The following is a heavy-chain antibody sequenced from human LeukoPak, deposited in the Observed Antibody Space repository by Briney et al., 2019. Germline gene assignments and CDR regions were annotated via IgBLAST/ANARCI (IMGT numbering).Heavy chain of an antibody. D-gene: IGHD5-18*01. CDR2: IYHSGST. J-gene: IGHJ5*02. V-gene: IGHV4-4*02. CDR3: AKGLGYSYLHRFDP. CDR1: GGSISSSNW. Sequence: PSETLSLTCSVSGGSISSSNWWSWVRQPPGKGLEWIGEIYHSGSTNYNPSLKSRVTISVDKSKNQFSLKLSSVTAADTAVYYCAKGLGYSYLHRFDPWGQGTLVTASS.